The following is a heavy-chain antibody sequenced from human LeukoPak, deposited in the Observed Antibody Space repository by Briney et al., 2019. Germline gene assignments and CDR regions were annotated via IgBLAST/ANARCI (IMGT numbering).Heavy chain of an antibody. J-gene: IGHJ4*02. CDR2: ISGGAGTT. V-gene: IGHV3-23*01. Sequence: GGSLRLSCTASGFTFSSYAMSWVRQAPGKGLEWVSAISGGAGTTYSADSVKGRFTISRDNSKNTLYLQMNSLRAEDTALYYCAKDYGYSSSWYDYWGQGNLVTVSS. CDR3: AKDYGYSSSWYDY. D-gene: IGHD6-13*01. CDR1: GFTFSSYA.